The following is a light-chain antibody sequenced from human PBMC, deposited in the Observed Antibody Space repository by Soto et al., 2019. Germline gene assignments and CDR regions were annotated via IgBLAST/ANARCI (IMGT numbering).Light chain of an antibody. CDR1: SSDVGNFNR. Sequence: QSALTQPPSVSGSPGQSVTISCTGTSSDVGNFNRVSWYQQPPGTAPNIMIYEVSNRPSGVPDRFSGSKSGNTASLTISGLQAEDEADYYCSSFTSSTTLVFGGGTKVTVL. CDR3: SSFTSSTTLV. J-gene: IGLJ2*01. CDR2: EVS. V-gene: IGLV2-18*02.